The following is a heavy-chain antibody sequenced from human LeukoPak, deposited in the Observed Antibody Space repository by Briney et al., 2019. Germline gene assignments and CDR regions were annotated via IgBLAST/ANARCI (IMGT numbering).Heavy chain of an antibody. Sequence: SETLSLTCTVSGGSISSSSYYWGWIRQPPGKGLEWIGSIYYSGSTYYNPSLKSRVTISVDTSKNQFSLKLSSVTAVDTAVYYCAGGIAARGVTPSYYYYYMDVWGKGTTVTVSS. J-gene: IGHJ6*03. D-gene: IGHD6-6*01. V-gene: IGHV4-39*01. CDR1: GGSISSSSYY. CDR3: AGGIAARGVTPSYYYYYMDV. CDR2: IYYSGST.